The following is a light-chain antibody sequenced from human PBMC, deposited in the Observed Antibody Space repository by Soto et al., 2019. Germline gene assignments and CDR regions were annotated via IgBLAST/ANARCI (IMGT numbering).Light chain of an antibody. CDR1: QIVSGNF. V-gene: IGKV3-20*01. J-gene: IGKJ4*01. Sequence: EIMVRQSPVTLSCSPGDRATPSFSGSQIVSGNFLPRYDEKPGEAPRILIDAPSRRATASPDRFSGSGSGTDFTFTLNTLEPEDFAVYYCRQYGRSLGFAFGGGSKVDIK. CDR2: APS. CDR3: RQYGRSLGFA.